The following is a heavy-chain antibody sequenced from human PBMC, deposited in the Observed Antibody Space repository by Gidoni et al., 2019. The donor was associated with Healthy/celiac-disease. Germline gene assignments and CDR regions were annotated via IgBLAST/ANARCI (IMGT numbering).Heavy chain of an antibody. J-gene: IGHJ6*02. CDR1: GYPFTSYG. Sequence: QVQLVQSGAEVKKPGASVKVSCKASGYPFTSYGISWVRQAPGQGLEWMGWISAYNGNTNYAQKLQGRVTMTTDTSTSTAYMELRSLRSDDTAVYYCARDSVPYCSGGSCYSGTGRDVWGQGTTVTVSS. CDR3: ARDSVPYCSGGSCYSGTGRDV. D-gene: IGHD2-15*01. V-gene: IGHV1-18*01. CDR2: ISAYNGNT.